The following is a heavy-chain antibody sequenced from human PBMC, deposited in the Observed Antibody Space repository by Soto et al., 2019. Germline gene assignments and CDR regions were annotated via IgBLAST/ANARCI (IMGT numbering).Heavy chain of an antibody. V-gene: IGHV3-74*01. CDR2: INSGGSNT. J-gene: IGHJ5*02. CDR3: ARSPFSPAAQRLDP. Sequence: GGSLRLSCAASGFTFSSYGMHWVRQAPGKGLVWVSLINSGGSNTAYAESVKGRFTISRDNAKNTLYLQMNSLRVEETAVYYCARSPFSPAAQRLDPWGQGT. CDR1: GFTFSSYG. D-gene: IGHD2-2*01.